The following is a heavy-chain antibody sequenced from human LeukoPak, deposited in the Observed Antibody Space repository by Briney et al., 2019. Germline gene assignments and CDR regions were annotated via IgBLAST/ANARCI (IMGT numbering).Heavy chain of an antibody. CDR3: ARVFGTSGYYYDSSGYYLNWFDP. Sequence: SETLSLTCTVSGGSISNSSYYWGWIRQPPGKGLEWIASIYYSGSTYYNPSLKSRVTISVDTSKNQFSLKLSSVTAADTAVYYCARVFGTSGYYYDSSGYYLNWFDPWGQGTLVTVSS. D-gene: IGHD3-22*01. J-gene: IGHJ5*02. CDR1: GGSISNSSYY. CDR2: IYYSGST. V-gene: IGHV4-39*07.